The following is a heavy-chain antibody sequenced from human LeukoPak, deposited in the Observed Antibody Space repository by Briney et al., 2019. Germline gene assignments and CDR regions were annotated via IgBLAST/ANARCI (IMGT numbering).Heavy chain of an antibody. CDR3: ARDRLLFDY. CDR2: ISSSSSTI. CDR1: GFTFSSYS. V-gene: IGHV3-48*01. Sequence: GGSLRLSCAASGFTFSSYSMNWVRQAPGKGLEWVSYISSSSSTIYYADSVKGRFTISRDNAKNSLYLQMNSLRAEDTAVYYCARDRLLFDYWRQGTLVTVSS. J-gene: IGHJ4*02.